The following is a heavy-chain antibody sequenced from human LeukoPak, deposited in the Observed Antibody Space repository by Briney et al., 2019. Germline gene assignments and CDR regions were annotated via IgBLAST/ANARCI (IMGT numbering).Heavy chain of an antibody. V-gene: IGHV3-53*01. CDR1: GFTVSSNY. Sequence: GGSLRLSCAASGFTVSSNYMSWVRQAPGKGLEWVSVIYSGGSTYYADSVKGRFTISRDNSKNTLYLQMNSLRAEDTAVYYCARGARIGGYCSSTSCPPVYWGQGTLVTVSS. CDR2: IYSGGST. J-gene: IGHJ4*02. CDR3: ARGARIGGYCSSTSCPPVY. D-gene: IGHD2-2*01.